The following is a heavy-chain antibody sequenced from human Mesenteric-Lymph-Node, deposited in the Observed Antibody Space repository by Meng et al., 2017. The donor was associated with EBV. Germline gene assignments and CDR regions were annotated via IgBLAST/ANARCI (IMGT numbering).Heavy chain of an antibody. CDR2: IYHFGSP. V-gene: IGHV4-30-2*01. J-gene: IGHJ4*02. CDR1: GGSVSSGGYS. Sequence: QRQGSGSGLGQPSQTLSLTCAVSGGSVSSGGYSWSWIRQPPGKGLEWIGYIYHFGSPNYNPSLKSRVTISVDRSKNQFSLNLTSMTAADTAVYYCARRGIAEGFDFWGQGTLVTVSS. CDR3: ARRGIAEGFDF.